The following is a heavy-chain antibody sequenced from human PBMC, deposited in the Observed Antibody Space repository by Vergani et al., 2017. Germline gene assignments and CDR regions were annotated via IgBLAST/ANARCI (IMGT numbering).Heavy chain of an antibody. CDR3: ARVGIVVVPAATVHYYYYMDV. CDR1: GYTFTSYD. D-gene: IGHD2-2*01. V-gene: IGHV1-8*02. Sequence: QVPLVQSGAAVKKPGASVKVSCTASGYTFTSYDINWVRQATGQGLEWMGWMNPNSGNTGYAQKFQGRVTMTRNTSISTAYMELSSLRSEDTAVYYCARVGIVVVPAATVHYYYYMDVWGKGTTVTVSS. CDR2: MNPNSGNT. J-gene: IGHJ6*03.